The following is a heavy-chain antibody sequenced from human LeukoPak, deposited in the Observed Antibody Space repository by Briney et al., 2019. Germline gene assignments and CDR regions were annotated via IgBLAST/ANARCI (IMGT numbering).Heavy chain of an antibody. CDR3: AKAIRLGELSLPFAY. CDR1: GFTFSSYA. V-gene: IGHV3-23*01. CDR2: ISGSGGST. Sequence: GGSLRLSCAPSGFTFSSYAMSCVRQAPEKGLEWVSAISGSGGSTYYADSVKGRFTIYRDNPKNTLSSQINIRRPEDTAVYYCAKAIRLGELSLPFAYWGQGNLVTVSS. J-gene: IGHJ4*02. D-gene: IGHD3-16*02.